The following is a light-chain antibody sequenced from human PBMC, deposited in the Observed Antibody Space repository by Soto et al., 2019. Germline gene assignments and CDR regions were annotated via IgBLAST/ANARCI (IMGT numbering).Light chain of an antibody. CDR3: QQYNNWPWT. CDR2: GAS. J-gene: IGKJ1*01. V-gene: IGKV3-15*01. Sequence: EIVMTHSPATLSVSPCERATLSSSASQSVSSNLARYQQKPGQAPRLLIYGASTRATGIPARFSGSGSGTEFTLTISSLQSEDFAVYYCQQYNNWPWTFGQGTKVDNK. CDR1: QSVSSN.